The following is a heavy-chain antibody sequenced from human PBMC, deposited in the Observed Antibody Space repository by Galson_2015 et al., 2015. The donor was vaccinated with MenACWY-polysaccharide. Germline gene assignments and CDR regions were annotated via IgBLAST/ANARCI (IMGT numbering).Heavy chain of an antibody. Sequence: SLRLSCAASGFTFSSYWMHWVRQVPGKGLVWVSRINSAASRADYADSVKGRFTISRDNAKNTLYLQMNSLRGEDTALYYCAKSGGDYGTELIEYWGQGTLVTVSS. D-gene: IGHD4-17*01. CDR1: GFTFSSYW. CDR2: INSAASRA. J-gene: IGHJ4*02. V-gene: IGHV3-74*01. CDR3: AKSGGDYGTELIEY.